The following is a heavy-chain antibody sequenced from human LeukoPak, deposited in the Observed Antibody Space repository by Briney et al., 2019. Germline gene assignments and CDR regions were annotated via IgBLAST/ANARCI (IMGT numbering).Heavy chain of an antibody. J-gene: IGHJ2*01. V-gene: IGHV4-59*12. D-gene: IGHD6-19*01. CDR3: SADSIAVAGSYWYFDL. CDR1: GGSISSYY. CDR2: IYYSGST. Sequence: SETLSLTCTVSGGSISSYYWSWIRQPPGKGLEWIGYIYYSGSTNYNPSLKSRVTISVDTSKNQFSLKLSSVTAADTAVYYCSADSIAVAGSYWYFDLWGRGTLVTVSS.